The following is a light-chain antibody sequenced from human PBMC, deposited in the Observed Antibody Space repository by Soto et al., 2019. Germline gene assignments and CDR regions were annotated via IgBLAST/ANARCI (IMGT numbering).Light chain of an antibody. CDR2: GSS. V-gene: IGKV3-20*01. Sequence: EIVLTQSPVTLSLSPGERATLSCRASQSVSSSYLAWYQQKPGQAPRLLIYGSSTRATGIPDRFSGSGSGTDFTLTISRLEPEDFAVYYCQRYDTWPRTFGQGTKVDIK. CDR1: QSVSSSY. J-gene: IGKJ1*01. CDR3: QRYDTWPRT.